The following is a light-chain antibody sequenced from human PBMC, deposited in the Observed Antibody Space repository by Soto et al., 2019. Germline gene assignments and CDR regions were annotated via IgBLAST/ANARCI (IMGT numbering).Light chain of an antibody. CDR1: QTISSW. CDR3: QQYMSYS. Sequence: DIQMTQSPSTLSGSVGDRVTITCRASQTISSWLAWYQQKPGKAPKLLIYKASTLKSGVPSRFSGSGSGTEFTPTISSLQPDDFATYYCQQYMSYSFGQGTKV. V-gene: IGKV1-5*03. J-gene: IGKJ1*01. CDR2: KAS.